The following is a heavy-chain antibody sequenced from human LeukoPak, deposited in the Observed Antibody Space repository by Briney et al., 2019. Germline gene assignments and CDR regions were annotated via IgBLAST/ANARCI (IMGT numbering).Heavy chain of an antibody. Sequence: PGGSLRLSCAASGFXFSSYAMSWVRQAPGKGLEWVSHISGSGENTNYADSVKGRFTMSRDTSRNMLYLQMNSLRDEDTAKYDCAKTVSGSYSYQGGDYWGQGTLVTVSS. CDR2: ISGSGENT. V-gene: IGHV3-23*01. CDR3: AKTVSGSYSYQGGDY. CDR1: GFXFSSYA. D-gene: IGHD3-16*02. J-gene: IGHJ4*02.